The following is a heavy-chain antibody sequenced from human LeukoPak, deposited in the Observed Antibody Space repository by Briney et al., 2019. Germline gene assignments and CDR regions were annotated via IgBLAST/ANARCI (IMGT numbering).Heavy chain of an antibody. CDR2: IKEDGSEK. V-gene: IGHV3-7*01. Sequence: GGSLRLSCAASGFTFSNYWMSWVRQAPGKGLEWVASIKEDGSEKYYVDSVKGRFTISRDNAKNSLYLQMNSLRAEDTAVYYCARGGLGAAGSWGQGTLVTVSS. D-gene: IGHD6-13*01. CDR1: GFTFSNYW. CDR3: ARGGLGAAGS. J-gene: IGHJ5*02.